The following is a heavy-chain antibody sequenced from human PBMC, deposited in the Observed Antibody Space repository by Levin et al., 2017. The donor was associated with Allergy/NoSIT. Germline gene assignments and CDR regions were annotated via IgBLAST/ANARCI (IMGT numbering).Heavy chain of an antibody. CDR1: FFSLLRSY. V-gene: IGHV4-59*01. D-gene: IGHD3-22*01. CDR3: ARDNYFDSSGYYRLDY. CDR2: VFHTGTT. Sequence: LSLPFPFSFFSLLRSYWNWIRQPPGKGLEWIGYVFHTGTTYYNPSLKSRVTISVDTSKNQFSLKLNSVTAADTAVYYCARDNYFDSSGYYRLDYWGQGTLVTVSS. J-gene: IGHJ4*02.